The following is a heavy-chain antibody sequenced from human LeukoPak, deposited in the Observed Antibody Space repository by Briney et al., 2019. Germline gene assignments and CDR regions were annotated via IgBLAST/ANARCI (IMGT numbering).Heavy chain of an antibody. CDR1: GFTFRSYA. Sequence: PGGSLRLSCAASGFTFRSYAMSWVRQAPGKGLEWVSAISGSGGLTYYADSVKGRFTVSRDNSKNTLYLQMNSLRAEDTAVYYCAKDKLMIVVANYPYYFDSWGQGTLVTVSS. CDR2: ISGSGGLT. CDR3: AKDKLMIVVANYPYYFDS. D-gene: IGHD3-22*01. J-gene: IGHJ4*02. V-gene: IGHV3-23*01.